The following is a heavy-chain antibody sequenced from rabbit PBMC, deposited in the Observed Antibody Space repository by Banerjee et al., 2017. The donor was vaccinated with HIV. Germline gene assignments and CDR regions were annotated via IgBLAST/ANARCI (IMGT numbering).Heavy chain of an antibody. V-gene: IGHV1S43*01. CDR2: IVTSTGST. J-gene: IGHJ4*01. CDR3: ARTAGYLDDGDGFDL. CDR1: GIDFSSYG. Sequence: QEQLVESGGGLVTLGGSLKLSCKASGIDFSSYGISWVRQAPGKGLELIACIVTSTGSTWYASWVNGRFTISRSTSLNTVDLKMTSLTAADTATYFCARTAGYLDDGDGFDLWGPGTLVTVS. D-gene: IGHD2-1*01.